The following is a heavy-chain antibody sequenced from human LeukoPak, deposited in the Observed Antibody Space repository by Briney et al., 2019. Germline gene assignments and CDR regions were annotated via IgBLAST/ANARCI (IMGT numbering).Heavy chain of an antibody. J-gene: IGHJ4*02. D-gene: IGHD6-6*01. CDR1: GFTFSSYA. V-gene: IGHV3-23*01. CDR2: ISGSGGST. Sequence: PGGSLRLSCAASGFTFSSYAMSWVRQTPGKGLEWVSGISGSGGSTYYADSVKGRFTISRDNSKNTLYLQMNSLRAEDTAVYYCAKDGFSSSSAFDYWGQGTLVTVSS. CDR3: AKDGFSSSSAFDY.